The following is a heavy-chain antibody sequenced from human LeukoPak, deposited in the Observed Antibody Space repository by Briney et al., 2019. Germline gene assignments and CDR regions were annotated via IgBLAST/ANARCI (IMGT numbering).Heavy chain of an antibody. J-gene: IGHJ5*02. CDR1: GGSLSSYY. CDR3: ARDLLRGVGWFDP. CDR2: IYYSGST. V-gene: IGHV4-59*01. Sequence: SETLSLTCTVSGGSLSSYYWSWIRQPPGKGLEWIGYIYYSGSTNYNPSLKSRVTISVDTSKNQCSLKLSSVTAADTAVYYCARDLLRGVGWFDPWGQGTLVTVSS. D-gene: IGHD3-16*01.